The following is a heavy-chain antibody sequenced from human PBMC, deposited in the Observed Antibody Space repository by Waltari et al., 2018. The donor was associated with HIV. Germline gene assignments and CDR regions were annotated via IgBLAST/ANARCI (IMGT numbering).Heavy chain of an antibody. J-gene: IGHJ4*02. CDR2: IAWSDESSA. D-gene: IGHD2-15*01. CDR1: GFIFSDYA. CDR3: ARESSQESGRPLDH. Sequence: EVQLVESGGALARPGTSLTVSCTASGFIFSDYAMHWVRQRPGPGLGGIPVIAWSDESSAANADSGKGRFASSRDNVQRTINLRMTRIRREDTAVYLCARESSQESGRPLDHWGQGTLVIVSS. V-gene: IGHV3-9*01.